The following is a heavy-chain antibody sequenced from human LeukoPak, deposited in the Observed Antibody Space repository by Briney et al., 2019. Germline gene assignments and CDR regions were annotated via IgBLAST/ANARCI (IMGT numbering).Heavy chain of an antibody. CDR3: ARDHADTATFDY. CDR2: ISSSGSTI. Sequence: QAGGSLRLSCAASGFTFSSYEMNWVRQAPGKGLEWVSKISSSGSTINYADSVKGRFTISRDNAKNSLYLQMNSLRDDDTAVYYCARDHADTATFDYWGQGTLATVSS. J-gene: IGHJ4*02. V-gene: IGHV3-48*03. CDR1: GFTFSSYE. D-gene: IGHD5-18*01.